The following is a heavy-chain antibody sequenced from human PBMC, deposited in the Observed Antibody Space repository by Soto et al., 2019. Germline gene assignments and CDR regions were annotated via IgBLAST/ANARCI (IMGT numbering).Heavy chain of an antibody. CDR2: ISGSGGST. J-gene: IGHJ4*02. D-gene: IGHD2-15*01. CDR1: GFTFSSYA. V-gene: IGHV3-23*01. CDR3: AKGVIPATATQSDY. Sequence: EVQLLESGGGLVQPGGSLRLSCAASGFTFSSYAMSWVRQAPGKGVEWVSAISGSGGSTYYADSVKGRFTISRDNSKNPLYLQMNRLRAEDTAVYYCAKGVIPATATQSDYWVQGTLVTVSS.